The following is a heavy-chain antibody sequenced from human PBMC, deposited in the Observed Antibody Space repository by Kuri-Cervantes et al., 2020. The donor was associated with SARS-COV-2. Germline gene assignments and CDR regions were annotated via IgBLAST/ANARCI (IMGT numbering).Heavy chain of an antibody. CDR2: IYHSGST. D-gene: IGHD2-2*02. J-gene: IGHJ5*02. Sequence: SETLSLTRTVSGGSISSYYWSWIRQPPGKGLEWIGSIYHSGSTYYNPSLKSRVTISVDTSKNQFSLKLSSVTAADTAVYYCARGIVVVPAAIRGELYNWFDPWGQGTLVTVSS. CDR3: ARGIVVVPAAIRGELYNWFDP. CDR1: GGSISSYY. V-gene: IGHV4-38-2*02.